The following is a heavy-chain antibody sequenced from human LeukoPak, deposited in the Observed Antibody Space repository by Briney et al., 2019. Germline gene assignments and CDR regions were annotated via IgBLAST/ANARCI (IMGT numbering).Heavy chain of an antibody. V-gene: IGHV3-30*03. CDR1: GLTFSSYG. Sequence: GGSLRLSCAASGLTFSSYGMHWVRQAPGKGLEWVAVISYDGSNKYYADSVKGRFTISRDNSKNTLYLQMNSLRAEDTAVYYCAREYVAGDFYYFDYWGQGTLVTVSS. J-gene: IGHJ4*02. CDR3: AREYVAGDFYYFDY. D-gene: IGHD6-19*01. CDR2: ISYDGSNK.